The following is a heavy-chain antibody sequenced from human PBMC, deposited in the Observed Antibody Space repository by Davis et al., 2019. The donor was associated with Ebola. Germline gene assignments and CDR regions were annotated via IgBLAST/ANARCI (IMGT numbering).Heavy chain of an antibody. CDR2: INHSGST. J-gene: IGHJ4*02. CDR3: ASTGNYDSSGYYYPFDY. V-gene: IGHV4-34*08. Sequence: ESLKISCVASGFTFSSSWMSWVRQSPGRGLEWIGDINHSGSTNYNPSLKSRVTISLDTSKNQFSLKLNSVTAADTAVYYSASTGNYDSSGYYYPFDYWGQGTLVTVSS. CDR1: GFTFSSSW. D-gene: IGHD3-22*01.